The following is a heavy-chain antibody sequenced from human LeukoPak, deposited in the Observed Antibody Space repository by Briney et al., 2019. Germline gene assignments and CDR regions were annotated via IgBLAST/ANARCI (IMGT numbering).Heavy chain of an antibody. CDR3: ARDLYDRTFYYYYYMDV. D-gene: IGHD3-22*01. V-gene: IGHV4-59*12. Sequence: SETLSLTCTVSGGSTSSYYWSWIRQPPGKGLEWVGYIYYSGSTNYNPSLKSRVTISVDTSKNQFSLKLSSVTAADTAVYYCARDLYDRTFYYYYYMDVWGKGTTVTVSS. CDR1: GGSTSSYY. J-gene: IGHJ6*03. CDR2: IYYSGST.